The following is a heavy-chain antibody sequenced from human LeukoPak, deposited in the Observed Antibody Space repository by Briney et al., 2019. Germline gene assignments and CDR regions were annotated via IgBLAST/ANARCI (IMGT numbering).Heavy chain of an antibody. CDR3: ARGFPNANKYYDILTGYPYYFDY. Sequence: GASVKVSCKASGGTFSSYAISWVRQAPGQGLEWMGGIIPIFGTANYAQKFQGRVTITADESTSTAYMELSSLRSEDTAVYYCARGFPNANKYYDILTGYPYYFDYWGQGTLVTVSS. V-gene: IGHV1-69*13. CDR2: IIPIFGTA. CDR1: GGTFSSYA. J-gene: IGHJ4*02. D-gene: IGHD3-9*01.